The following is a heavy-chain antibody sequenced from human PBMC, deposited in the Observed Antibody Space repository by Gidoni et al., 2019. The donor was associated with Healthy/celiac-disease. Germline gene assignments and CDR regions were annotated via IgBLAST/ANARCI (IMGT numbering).Heavy chain of an antibody. D-gene: IGHD3-10*01. CDR2: ISGSGGST. V-gene: IGHV3-23*01. CDR3: AKTRQFGELFPLYYFDY. J-gene: IGHJ4*02. CDR1: GFTSISYA. Sequence: EVQLLESGGGLVQPGGSLRLSCAASGFTSISYAMSWVRQAPGKGLEWVSAISGSGGSTYYADSVKGRFTISRDNSKNTLYLQMNSLRAEDTAVYYCAKTRQFGELFPLYYFDYWGQGTLVTVSS.